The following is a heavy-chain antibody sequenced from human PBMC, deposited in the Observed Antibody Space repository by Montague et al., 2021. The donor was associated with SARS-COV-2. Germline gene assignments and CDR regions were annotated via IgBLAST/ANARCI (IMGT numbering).Heavy chain of an antibody. CDR2: ISYSGST. Sequence: TLSLTCTVSGDSITSGGYFWNWIRQHPGKGLEYFGAISYSGSTXYNPSLTSRVSISMDTSKNAFSLSLHSVTAADTAVYFCAASGRRGYSNPFHHCGRGSLVTVSS. V-gene: IGHV4-31*03. D-gene: IGHD4-11*01. J-gene: IGHJ4*02. CDR3: AASGRRGYSNPFHH. CDR1: GDSITSGGYF.